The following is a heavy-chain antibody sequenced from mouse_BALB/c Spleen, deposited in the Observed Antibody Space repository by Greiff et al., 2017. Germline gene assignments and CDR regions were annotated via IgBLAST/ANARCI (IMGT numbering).Heavy chain of an antibody. Sequence: DVHLVESGGGLVQPGGSLKLSCAASGFTFSSYTMSWVRQTPEKRLEWVAYISNGGGSTYYPDTVKGRFTISRDNAKNTLYLQMSSLKSEDTAMYYCASAYYRYDWFAYWGQGTLVTVSA. V-gene: IGHV5-12-2*01. CDR1: GFTFSSYT. CDR3: ASAYYRYDWFAY. D-gene: IGHD2-14*01. J-gene: IGHJ3*01. CDR2: ISNGGGST.